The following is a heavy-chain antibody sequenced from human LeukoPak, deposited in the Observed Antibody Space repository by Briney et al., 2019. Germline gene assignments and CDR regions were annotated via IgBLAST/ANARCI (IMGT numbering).Heavy chain of an antibody. D-gene: IGHD6-13*01. CDR3: ARQGAATGTDAFDI. V-gene: IGHV3-33*01. CDR1: GFTFSSYG. J-gene: IGHJ3*02. CDR2: IWYDGSNK. Sequence: GGSLRLSCAASGFTFSSYGMHWVRQAPGKGLEWVAVIWYDGSNKYYADSVKGRFTISRDNSKNTLYLQMNSLRAEDTAVYSCARQGAATGTDAFDIWGQGTVVTVSS.